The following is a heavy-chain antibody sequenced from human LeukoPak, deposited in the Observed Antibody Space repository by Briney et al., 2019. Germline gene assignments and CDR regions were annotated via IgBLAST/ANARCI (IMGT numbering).Heavy chain of an antibody. CDR3: ARGPYSSSWPRFYYYDMDV. CDR1: GYTFTSYY. Sequence: GSVTVSCKASGYTFTSYYMHWVRQAPGQGVEGMGVINPSGGSTSYAQKFQGRVTMTRNTPISTAYMELSSLRSEDTAVYYCARGPYSSSWPRFYYYDMDVWGQGTTVTVSS. CDR2: INPSGGST. D-gene: IGHD6-13*01. J-gene: IGHJ6*02. V-gene: IGHV1-46*01.